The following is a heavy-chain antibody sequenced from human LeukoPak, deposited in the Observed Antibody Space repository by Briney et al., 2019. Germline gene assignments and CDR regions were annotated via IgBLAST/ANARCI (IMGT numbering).Heavy chain of an antibody. CDR2: IFNGEIT. J-gene: IGHJ4*02. CDR3: ASRPADSTWYGVFDY. D-gene: IGHD6-13*01. Sequence: SGPTLVSPSETLSLTCTVSGGSIKSHYWSWIRQPPGKGLERIGYIFNGEITDYNPSLKSRVTMSLDTSRDQFSLRLSSVTAADTAIYYCASRPADSTWYGVFDYWSQGTLVTVSS. V-gene: IGHV4-59*11. CDR1: GGSIKSHY.